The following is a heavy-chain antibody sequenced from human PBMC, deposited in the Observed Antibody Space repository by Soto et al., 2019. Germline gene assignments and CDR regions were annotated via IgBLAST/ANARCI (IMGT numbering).Heavy chain of an antibody. J-gene: IGHJ6*02. CDR1: GFTFSSYG. Sequence: GGSLRLSCAASGFTFSSYGMHWVRQAPGKGLEWVAVIWYDGSNKYYADSVKGRFTISRDNSKNTLYLQMNSLRAEDTAVYYCARDVGGDSSSSQRYYYYYGMDVWGQGTTVTVSS. D-gene: IGHD6-6*01. V-gene: IGHV3-33*01. CDR3: ARDVGGDSSSSQRYYYYYGMDV. CDR2: IWYDGSNK.